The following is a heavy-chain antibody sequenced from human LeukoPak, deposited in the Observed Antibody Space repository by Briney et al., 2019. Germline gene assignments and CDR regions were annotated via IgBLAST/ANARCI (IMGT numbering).Heavy chain of an antibody. J-gene: IGHJ6*02. CDR1: GGSFSGYY. CDR2: INHSGST. V-gene: IGHV4-34*01. CDR3: ARVGIVVVPAAMYYYYGMDV. D-gene: IGHD2-2*01. Sequence: PSETLSLTCAVYGGSFSGYYWSWIRQPPGKGLEWMGEINHSGSTNYNPSLKSRVTISVDTSKNQFSLKLSSVTAADTAVYYCARVGIVVVPAAMYYYYGMDVWGQGTTVTVSS.